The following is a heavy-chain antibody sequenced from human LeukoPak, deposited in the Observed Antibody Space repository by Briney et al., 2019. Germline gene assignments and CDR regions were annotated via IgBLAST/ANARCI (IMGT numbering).Heavy chain of an antibody. D-gene: IGHD3-3*01. J-gene: IGHJ5*02. V-gene: IGHV4-4*09. CDR1: GGSISSYY. CDR2: IYTSGST. CDR3: ARCLRVRRDFWSGYYRFDP. Sequence: PSETLSLTCTVSGGSISSYYWSWIRQPPGKGLEWVGYIYTSGSTNYNPSLKSRVTISVDTSKNQFSLKLSSVTAADTAVYYCARCLRVRRDFWSGYYRFDPWGQGTLVTVSP.